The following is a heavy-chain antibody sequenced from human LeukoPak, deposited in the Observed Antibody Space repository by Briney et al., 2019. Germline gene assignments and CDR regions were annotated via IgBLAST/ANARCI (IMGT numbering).Heavy chain of an antibody. D-gene: IGHD6-13*01. V-gene: IGHV1-8*01. CDR1: GYTFTSYD. CDR3: ARGNRLYTSSWYSLAFDI. J-gene: IGHJ3*02. Sequence: GASVKVSCKASGYTFTSYDINWVRQATGQGLEWMGWINPISGYTGNAQRFQGRVTMTKNTSISTAYMELSSLRSEDTAVYYCARGNRLYTSSWYSLAFDIGGQGTMVTVSS. CDR2: INPISGYT.